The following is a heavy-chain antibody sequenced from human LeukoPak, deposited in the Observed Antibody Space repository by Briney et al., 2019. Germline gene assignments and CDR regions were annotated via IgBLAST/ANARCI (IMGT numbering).Heavy chain of an antibody. CDR2: IYYSGYT. V-gene: IGHV4-59*01. CDR1: GGSFSGYY. CDR3: ARTTMVRGTYYMDV. Sequence: SETLSLTCAVYGGSFSGYYWSWIRQPPGKGLEWIGYIYYSGYTNYNPSLKSRVTISVDTSKNQFSLKLSSVTAADTAVYYCARTTMVRGTYYMDVWGKGTTVTVSS. D-gene: IGHD3-10*01. J-gene: IGHJ6*03.